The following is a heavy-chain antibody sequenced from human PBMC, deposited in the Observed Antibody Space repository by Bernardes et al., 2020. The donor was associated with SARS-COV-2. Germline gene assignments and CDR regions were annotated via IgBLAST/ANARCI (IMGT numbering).Heavy chain of an antibody. Sequence: TLSLTSTVSGGSVNIGSDYWNWVRQPAGKGLEWIGRIYTSGSTKYNPSLNSRVIISIDRSMNQFSLKLSSVTAADTAVYYCARTKVYYDSSGQPAYYFDYWGQGTLVTVSS. CDR3: ARTKVYYDSSGQPAYYFDY. CDR1: GGSVNIGSDY. V-gene: IGHV4-61*02. D-gene: IGHD3-22*01. J-gene: IGHJ4*02. CDR2: IYTSGST.